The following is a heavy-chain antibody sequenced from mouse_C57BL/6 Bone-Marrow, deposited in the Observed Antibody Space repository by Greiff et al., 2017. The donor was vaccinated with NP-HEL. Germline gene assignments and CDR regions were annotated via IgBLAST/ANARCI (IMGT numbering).Heavy chain of an antibody. V-gene: IGHV1-4*01. Sequence: VQLQQSGAELARPGASVKMSCKASGYTFTSYTMHWVKQRPGQGLEWIGYINPSSGYTKYNQKFKDKATLTADKSSRTAYMQLSSLTSEDYSVYYCADGYLDYWGQGTTLTVSS. CDR2: INPSSGYT. CDR3: ADGYLDY. J-gene: IGHJ2*01. CDR1: GYTFTSYT. D-gene: IGHD2-3*01.